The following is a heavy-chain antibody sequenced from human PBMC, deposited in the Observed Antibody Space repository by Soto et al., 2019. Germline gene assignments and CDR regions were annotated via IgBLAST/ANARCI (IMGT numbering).Heavy chain of an antibody. CDR1: GLNFRSYW. V-gene: IGHV3-7*01. CDR3: AFTEVTRPSCTDC. Sequence: MESGGGLVQPGGSLRLSCVVSGLNFRSYWMSWVRQAPGKGLEWVANIKEDGSQKYYVDSVRGRFIISRDNARSSVYLQMDSLRVEDTARYYCAFTEVTRPSCTDCWGQGTVVTVSS. CDR2: IKEDGSQK. D-gene: IGHD2-21*02. J-gene: IGHJ4*02.